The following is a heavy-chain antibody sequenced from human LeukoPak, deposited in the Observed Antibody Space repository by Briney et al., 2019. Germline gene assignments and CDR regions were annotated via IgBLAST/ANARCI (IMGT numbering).Heavy chain of an antibody. CDR3: ARLDIAAADY. CDR1: GGSISGSSYY. D-gene: IGHD6-13*01. CDR2: IYYSGST. J-gene: IGHJ4*02. V-gene: IGHV4-39*01. Sequence: SETLSLTCTVSGGSISGSSYYWGWIRQPPGKGLEWIGSIYYSGSTYYNPSLKSRVTISVDTSKNQFSLKLSSVTAADTAVYYCARLDIAAADYWGQGTLVTVSS.